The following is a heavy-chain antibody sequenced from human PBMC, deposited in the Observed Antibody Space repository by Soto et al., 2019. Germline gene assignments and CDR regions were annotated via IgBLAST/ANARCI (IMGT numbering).Heavy chain of an antibody. CDR3: ARERWGSGSRWFDP. V-gene: IGHV1-3*01. D-gene: IGHD6-19*01. CDR1: GYTFTSYY. Sequence: ASVKVSCKSSGYTFTSYYMHWVRQAPGQGLEWMGWINVGNGNTKYSQKFQGRVTITTDTSASTAYMELSSLTSEDTAVYYCARERWGSGSRWFDPWGQGTLVTVSS. J-gene: IGHJ5*02. CDR2: INVGNGNT.